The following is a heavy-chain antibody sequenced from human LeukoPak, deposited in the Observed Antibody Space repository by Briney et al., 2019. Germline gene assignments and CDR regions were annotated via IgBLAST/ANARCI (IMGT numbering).Heavy chain of an antibody. Sequence: GGSLRLSCAASGFTFSSYSMHWVRPAPGKGLAWVSYSSSSDSTKYYADSVKGRFTISRDNAKNSLYLQMNSLRDEDTAVYYCARVTDTAMDYFYGMDVWGQGTTVTVSS. CDR1: GFTFSSYS. D-gene: IGHD5-18*01. J-gene: IGHJ6*02. V-gene: IGHV3-48*02. CDR3: ARVTDTAMDYFYGMDV. CDR2: SSSSDSTK.